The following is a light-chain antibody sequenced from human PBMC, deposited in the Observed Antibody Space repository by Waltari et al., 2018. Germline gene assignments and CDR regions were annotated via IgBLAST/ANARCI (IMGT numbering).Light chain of an antibody. CDR3: QVWDSSSDHRV. CDR1: SIGSKT. Sequence: SYILTQPPSVSVAPGQTARIPCGGNSIGSKTLHWYQQKPGKAPVLVVSEDSDRPSGIRERFSDSNSGNTATLTISRVEAGDEADYYCQVWDSSSDHRVFGGGTTLTVL. J-gene: IGLJ3*02. CDR2: EDS. V-gene: IGLV3-21*02.